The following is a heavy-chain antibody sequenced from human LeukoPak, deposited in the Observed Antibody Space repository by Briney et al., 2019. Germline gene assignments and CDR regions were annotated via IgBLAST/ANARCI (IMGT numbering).Heavy chain of an antibody. CDR3: ARDRSQWELPQYAFDI. CDR1: GFTFSSYS. J-gene: IGHJ3*02. D-gene: IGHD1-26*01. CDR2: ISSNSSTI. Sequence: PGGSLRLSCAASGFTFSSYSMNWVRQAPGKGLEWVSYISSNSSTIYYADSVKGRFTISRDNAKNSLYLQMNSLRAEDTAVYYCARDRSQWELPQYAFDIWGQGTMVTVSS. V-gene: IGHV3-48*04.